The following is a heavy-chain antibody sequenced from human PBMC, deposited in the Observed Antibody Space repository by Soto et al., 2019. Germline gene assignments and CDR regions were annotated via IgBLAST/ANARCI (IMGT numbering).Heavy chain of an antibody. CDR1: GFTVSSNY. CDR2: IYSGGST. J-gene: IGHJ3*02. D-gene: IGHD5-12*01. Sequence: EVQLVESGGGLVQPGGSLRLSCAASGFTVSSNYMSWVRQAPGKGLEWVSVIYSGGSTYYADSVKGRFTISRDNSKNTLYFQMNSVGAEDTAVYYCGREDGYRGGDAFDIWGQGTMVTVSS. CDR3: GREDGYRGGDAFDI. V-gene: IGHV3-66*01.